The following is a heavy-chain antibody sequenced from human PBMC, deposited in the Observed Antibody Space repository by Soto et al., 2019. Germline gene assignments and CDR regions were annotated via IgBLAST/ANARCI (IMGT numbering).Heavy chain of an antibody. V-gene: IGHV4-61*01. CDR2: INSSCST. Sequence: ETRGVSCAVSGASVSSGSYYWTWIRQSPGKGLEWIGYINSSCSTDYNPPINSRVTISVDSSKNEFSLKLRSVTAADTGVYYSARQRIAAAQYYFDYWGQGMLVTVSS. D-gene: IGHD6-13*01. J-gene: IGHJ4*02. CDR3: ARQRIAAAQYYFDY. CDR1: GASVSSGSYY.